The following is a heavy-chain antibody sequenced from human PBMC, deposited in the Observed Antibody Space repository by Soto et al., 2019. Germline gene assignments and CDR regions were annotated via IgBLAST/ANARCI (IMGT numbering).Heavy chain of an antibody. V-gene: IGHV4-31*02. CDR3: AREDRPGISYFDL. J-gene: IGHJ4*02. Sequence: WTWLRQHPGKGLEWIGYIYHSGRTNYNPSLKSRISMSVDTSENQFSLKLSSVTAADTAVYFCAREDRPGISYFDLWGQGTLVTVSS. CDR2: IYHSGRT. D-gene: IGHD2-2*01.